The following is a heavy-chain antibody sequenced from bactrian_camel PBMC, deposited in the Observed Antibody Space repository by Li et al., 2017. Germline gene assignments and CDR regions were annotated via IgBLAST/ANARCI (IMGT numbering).Heavy chain of an antibody. D-gene: IGHD6*01. J-gene: IGHJ4*01. CDR2: IDSVLGRT. CDR3: ATHTVGGSWREYNY. CDR1: GFTFSSNC. Sequence: QVQLVESGGGLVQPGGSLRLSCAASGFTFSSNCVGWFRQAPGKGLEWVSTIDSVLGRTAYADSVKGRFTISGDNAKNTLYLQLNSLRTEDTAMYYCATHTVGGSWREYNYWGQGTQVTVS. V-gene: IGHV3S1*01.